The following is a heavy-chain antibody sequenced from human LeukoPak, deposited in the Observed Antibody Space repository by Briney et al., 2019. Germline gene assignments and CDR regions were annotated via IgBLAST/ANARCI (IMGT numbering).Heavy chain of an antibody. D-gene: IGHD1-14*01. CDR2: IIPIFGTA. J-gene: IGHJ4*02. Sequence: SVKVSCQASGGTFSSYVTSWVRQATGQGLEWMGGIIPIFGTANYAQKFQGRVTLTADESTSTAYMELSSLRSEDTAVYYCARDPSGGYFDYWGQGTLVTVSS. CDR3: ARDPSGGYFDY. V-gene: IGHV1-69*13. CDR1: GGTFSSYV.